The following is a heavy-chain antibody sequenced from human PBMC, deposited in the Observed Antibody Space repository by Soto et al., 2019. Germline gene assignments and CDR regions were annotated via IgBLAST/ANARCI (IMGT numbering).Heavy chain of an antibody. D-gene: IGHD2-15*01. CDR3: AKDKDKLHKGAFDI. CDR1: GFTFDDYA. J-gene: IGHJ3*02. V-gene: IGHV3-9*01. Sequence: SLRLSCAASGFTFDDYAMHWVRQAPGKGLEWVSGISWSSGSIDHADSVKGRFTISRDNAKNSLYLQMNSLRAEDTALYFCAKDKDKLHKGAFDIWGQVTMVTVSS. CDR2: ISWSSGSI.